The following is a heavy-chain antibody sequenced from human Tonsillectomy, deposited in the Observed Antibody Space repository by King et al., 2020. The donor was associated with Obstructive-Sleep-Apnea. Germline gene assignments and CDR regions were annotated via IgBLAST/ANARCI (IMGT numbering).Heavy chain of an antibody. V-gene: IGHV3-48*04. Sequence: VQLVESGGGLVQPGGSLRLSCAASGFTSSSYSMNWVRQAPGKGLEWVSYISSSSSTIYYADSVKGRFTVSRDNAKNSLYLQMNSLRAEDTAVYYCARQQLYDYWGQGTLVTVSS. CDR3: ARQQLYDY. CDR2: ISSSSSTI. D-gene: IGHD2-2*01. J-gene: IGHJ4*02. CDR1: GFTSSSYS.